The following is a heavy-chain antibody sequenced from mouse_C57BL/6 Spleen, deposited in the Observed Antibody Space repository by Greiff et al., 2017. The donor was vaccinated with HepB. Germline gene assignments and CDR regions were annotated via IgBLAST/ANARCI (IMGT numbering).Heavy chain of an antibody. CDR3: TRDYYGSSYRFDY. CDR1: GYTFTSYW. V-gene: IGHV1-5*01. CDR2: IYPGNSDT. Sequence: VQLQQSGTVLARPGASVKMSCKTSGYTFTSYWMHWVKQRPGQGLEWIGAIYPGNSDTSYNQKFKGKAKLTAVTSASTAYMELSSLTNEDSAVYNCTRDYYGSSYRFDYWGQGTTLTVSS. J-gene: IGHJ2*01. D-gene: IGHD1-1*01.